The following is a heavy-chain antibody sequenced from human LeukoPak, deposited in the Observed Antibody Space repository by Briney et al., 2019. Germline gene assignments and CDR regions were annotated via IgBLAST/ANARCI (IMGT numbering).Heavy chain of an antibody. J-gene: IGHJ4*02. D-gene: IGHD2-15*01. CDR2: ISSSSSYI. V-gene: IGHV3-21*01. CDR1: GFTFSSYS. Sequence: PGGSLRLSCAASGFTFSSYSMNWVRQAPGKGLEWVSSISSSSSYIYYADSVKGRFTISRDNAKNSLYLQMNSLRAEDTAVYYCARGSRSGGSSQNWGQGTLVTVSS. CDR3: ARGSRSGGSSQN.